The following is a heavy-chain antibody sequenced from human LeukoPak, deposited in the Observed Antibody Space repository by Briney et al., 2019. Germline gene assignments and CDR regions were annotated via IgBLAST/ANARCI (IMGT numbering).Heavy chain of an antibody. CDR2: LYYSGST. Sequence: SETLSFTCTVSGGSISSSSYYWGWIRQPPGKGLERIGSLYYSGSTYYNPSLKSRVTISVDTSKNQFSLKLTSVTATDTAVFYCARHHFTGITDAFDIWGQGTMVTVSS. D-gene: IGHD3-10*01. CDR1: GGSISSSSYY. V-gene: IGHV4-39*01. CDR3: ARHHFTGITDAFDI. J-gene: IGHJ3*02.